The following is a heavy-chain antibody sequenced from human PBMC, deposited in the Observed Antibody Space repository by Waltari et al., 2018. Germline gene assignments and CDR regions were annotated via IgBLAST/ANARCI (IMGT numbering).Heavy chain of an antibody. V-gene: IGHV3-33*01. D-gene: IGHD3-3*01. Sequence: QVQLVESGGGVVQPGRSLRLSCAASVFTFSSYGMHCVRQAPGQGLEWVAVIWYDGSNKYYADSVKGRFTISRDNSKNTLYLQMNSLRAEDTAVYYCARYSGEYDFWSGSPLDYWGQGTLVTVSS. CDR1: VFTFSSYG. J-gene: IGHJ4*02. CDR3: ARYSGEYDFWSGSPLDY. CDR2: IWYDGSNK.